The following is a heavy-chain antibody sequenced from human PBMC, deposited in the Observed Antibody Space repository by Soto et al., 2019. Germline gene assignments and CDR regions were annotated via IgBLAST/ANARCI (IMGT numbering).Heavy chain of an antibody. CDR3: ARDGNWRLDY. Sequence: GASVKVSCKASGYTFTGYGISWVRQAPGQGLEWMGWISAYNGNTNYAQKLQGRVTMTTDTSTSTAYMELRSLRSAEDTAVYYCARDGNWRLDYWGQGALVTVSS. J-gene: IGHJ4*02. CDR1: GYTFTGYG. D-gene: IGHD1-1*01. V-gene: IGHV1-18*01. CDR2: ISAYNGNT.